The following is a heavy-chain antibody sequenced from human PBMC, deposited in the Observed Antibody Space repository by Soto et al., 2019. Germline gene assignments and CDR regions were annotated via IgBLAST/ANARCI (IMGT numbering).Heavy chain of an antibody. CDR3: SKVPSACYAGFFDL. D-gene: IGHD2-2*01. CDR2: LSDSGGSI. V-gene: IGHV3-23*01. J-gene: IGHJ4*02. CDR1: GFTFNRHA. Sequence: EVQLLESGGGLVQPGGSLRLSCTASGFTFNRHAMTWVRQAPGKGLEWVSGLSDSGGSIYYADSVKGRFTISRDNSMNTLYLQMNTLRAEDTAVYYCSKVPSACYAGFFDLWGQGTLVTVSS.